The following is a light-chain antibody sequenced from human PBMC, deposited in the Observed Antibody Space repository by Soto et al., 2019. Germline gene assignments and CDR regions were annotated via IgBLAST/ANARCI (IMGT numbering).Light chain of an antibody. CDR3: QQRKNWPPIT. CDR2: GAS. CDR1: QSIGNN. Sequence: EIVMTQSPTTLSVSPGARATLSCRASQSIGNNLAWYQQQPGQAPRLLIYGASTRATGIPARFSGSGSGTVFTLTIGSLEPEDSAVYYCQQRKNWPPITFGQGTKVDIK. J-gene: IGKJ1*01. V-gene: IGKV3-15*01.